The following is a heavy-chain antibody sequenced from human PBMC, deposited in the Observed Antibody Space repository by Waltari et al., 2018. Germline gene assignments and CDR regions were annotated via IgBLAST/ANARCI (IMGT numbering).Heavy chain of an antibody. CDR2: VDPEDGET. D-gene: IGHD2-15*01. CDR3: ATGGSVLIYYLDY. Sequence: EVQLVQSGAEVKKPGSTVKISCKVSGYTFTDYYIHWVQQAPGKGLEWVGLVDPEDGETIYAENFQGRVTMTADTSTDTAYMELSSLRSEDTAVYYCATGGSVLIYYLDYWGQGTLVTVSS. V-gene: IGHV1-69-2*01. J-gene: IGHJ4*02. CDR1: GYTFTDYY.